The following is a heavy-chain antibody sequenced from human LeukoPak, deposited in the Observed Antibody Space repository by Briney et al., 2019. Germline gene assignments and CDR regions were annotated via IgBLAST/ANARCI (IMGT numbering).Heavy chain of an antibody. CDR3: AKTVYCSSTSCSQFDY. CDR2: ITPGGVT. J-gene: IGHJ4*02. Sequence: GGSLRLSCAASGFSFKSFAMTWVRQAPGKGLEWVSAITPGGVTYYADPVKGRFTISRDNSKNTLSLQMNILRAEDTAIYYCAKTVYCSSTSCSQFDYWGQGALVTVSS. CDR1: GFSFKSFA. D-gene: IGHD2-2*01. V-gene: IGHV3-23*01.